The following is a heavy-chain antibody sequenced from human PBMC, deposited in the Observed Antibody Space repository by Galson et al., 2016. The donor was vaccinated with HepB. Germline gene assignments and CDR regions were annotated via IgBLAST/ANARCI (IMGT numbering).Heavy chain of an antibody. Sequence: CAISGDSVSSNAASWNLIRQSPTRGLEWLGRTYYRSEWYNEYALSVRSRITITPDISKNQFSLQLNSVTPEDTAVYFCARRSAPVGNFDVWGQGTAVTVSS. D-gene: IGHD2-15*01. CDR2: TYYRSEWYN. V-gene: IGHV6-1*01. CDR3: ARRSAPVGNFDV. CDR1: GDSVSSNAAS. J-gene: IGHJ3*01.